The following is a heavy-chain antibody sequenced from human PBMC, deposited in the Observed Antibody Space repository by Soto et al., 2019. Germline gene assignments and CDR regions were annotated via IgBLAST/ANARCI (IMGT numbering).Heavy chain of an antibody. J-gene: IGHJ6*02. D-gene: IGHD2-15*01. CDR2: IMPIFRAP. Sequence: QVQLVQSGAEVNKPGSSVKVSCKASGGAFSDYAFSWVRQAPGQGLGWLGGIMPIFRAPDYAQKFQGRVTITADEFTRTAYMEMNSLRSEDTAVYYCASWLKGPDIGNYYYGMDVWGQGTTVTVS. CDR1: GGAFSDYA. V-gene: IGHV1-69*12. CDR3: ASWLKGPDIGNYYYGMDV.